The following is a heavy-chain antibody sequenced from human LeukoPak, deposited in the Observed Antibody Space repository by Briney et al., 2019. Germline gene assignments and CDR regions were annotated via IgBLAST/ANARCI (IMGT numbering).Heavy chain of an antibody. CDR2: ISSSSSYI. D-gene: IGHD2-15*01. CDR1: GFSFSSYN. Sequence: GGSLRLSCAASGFSFSSYNMNWVRQAPGKGLEWVSFISSSSSYIYYVDSVKGRFTISRDNAKNSLYLQMNSLRAGDAAVYYCAKAPVTTCSGAYCYPFDYWSQGTLVTVSS. CDR3: AKAPVTTCSGAYCYPFDY. V-gene: IGHV3-21*04. J-gene: IGHJ4*02.